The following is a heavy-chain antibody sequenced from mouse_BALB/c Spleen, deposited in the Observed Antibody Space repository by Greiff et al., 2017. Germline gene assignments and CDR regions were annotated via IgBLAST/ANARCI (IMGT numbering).Heavy chain of an antibody. J-gene: IGHJ2*01. D-gene: IGHD2-10*02. CDR2: IDPENGNT. CDR1: GFNIKDYY. CDR3: ARENIRPGYDYFDY. Sequence: VHVKQSGAELVRPGALVKLSCKASGFNIKDYYMHWVQQRPEQGLEWIGWIDPENGNTIYDPKFQGKASITADTSSNTAYLQLSSLTSEDTAVYYCARENIRPGYDYFDYWGQGTTLTVSS. V-gene: IGHV14-1*02.